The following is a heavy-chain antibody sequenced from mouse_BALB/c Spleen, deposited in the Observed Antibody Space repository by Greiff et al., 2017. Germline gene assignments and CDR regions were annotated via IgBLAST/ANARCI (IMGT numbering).Heavy chain of an antibody. V-gene: IGHV2-9*02. CDR2: IWAGGST. CDR3: ARLDSSGYVPFAY. D-gene: IGHD3-2*01. J-gene: IGHJ3*01. Sequence: VQLVESGPGLVAPSQSLSITCTVSGFSLTSYGVHWVRQPPGKGLEWLGVIWAGGSTNYNSALMSRLSISKDNSKSQVFLKMNSLQTDDTAMYYCARLDSSGYVPFAYWGQGTLVTVSA. CDR1: GFSLTSYG.